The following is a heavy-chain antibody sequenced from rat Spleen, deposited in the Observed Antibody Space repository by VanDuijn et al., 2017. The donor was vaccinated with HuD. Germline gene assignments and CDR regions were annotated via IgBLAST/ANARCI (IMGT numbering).Heavy chain of an antibody. CDR2: IWTGGST. CDR1: GFSLTSSN. Sequence: QVQLKESGPGLVQPSQTLSPTCTVSGFSLTSSNGPWVRQPTGKGLAWKRRIWTGGSTDYNSALKSLLSISRDTSKRQVFLKMNSLQTEDIATYYGARDGLDYWGQRVMVTVSS. V-gene: IGHV2-30*01. J-gene: IGHJ2*01. CDR3: ARDGLDY.